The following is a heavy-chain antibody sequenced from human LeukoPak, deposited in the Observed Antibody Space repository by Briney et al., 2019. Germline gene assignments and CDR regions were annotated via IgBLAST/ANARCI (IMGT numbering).Heavy chain of an antibody. CDR1: GFTFSSYG. Sequence: GGTLRLSCAASGFTFSSYGMSWVRQAPGKGLEWISYITGSGDTIYYADSVKGRFTISRDNAKNSLFLQMNSLTADDTALYYCARERTTIVSGTTIGAYWGQGTLVTVSS. J-gene: IGHJ4*02. V-gene: IGHV3-48*04. CDR2: ITGSGDTI. CDR3: ARERTTIVSGTTIGAY. D-gene: IGHD2/OR15-2a*01.